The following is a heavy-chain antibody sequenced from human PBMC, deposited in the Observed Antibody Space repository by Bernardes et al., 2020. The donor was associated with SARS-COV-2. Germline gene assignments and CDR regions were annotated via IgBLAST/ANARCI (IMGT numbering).Heavy chain of an antibody. V-gene: IGHV3-11*01. D-gene: IGHD2-15*01. CDR1: GFTLSDYY. CDR3: ARSHTPGSGGSCRY. J-gene: IGHJ4*02. CDR2: YSRSGSFI. Sequence: GGSWRPPCAASGFTLSDYYMSWIRKAPGKGWGGVSTYSRSGSFIYYADSVKGRFPISRDHAKNSLYLQMNSLRAADTAVYYCARSHTPGSGGSCRYWGQGTLVTISS.